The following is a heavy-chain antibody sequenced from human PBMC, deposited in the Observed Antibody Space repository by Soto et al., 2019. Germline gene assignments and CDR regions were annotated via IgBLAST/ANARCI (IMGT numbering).Heavy chain of an antibody. CDR1: GGTFSSYA. J-gene: IGHJ6*02. CDR3: AMDPHNAIVLVPAARVYYYGMDV. Sequence: QVQLVQSGAEVKKPGSSVKVSCKASGGTFSSYAISWVRQAPGQGLEWMGGIIPIFGTANYAQKFQGRVTITADESTSTAYMELSSLRSEHTAVYYCAMDPHNAIVLVPAARVYYYGMDVWGQGTTVTVSS. V-gene: IGHV1-69*12. D-gene: IGHD2-2*01. CDR2: IIPIFGTA.